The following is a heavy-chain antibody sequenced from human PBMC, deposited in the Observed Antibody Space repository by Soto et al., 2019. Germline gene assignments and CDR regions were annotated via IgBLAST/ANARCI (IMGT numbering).Heavy chain of an antibody. V-gene: IGHV5-51*01. J-gene: IGHJ3*01. CDR3: ARHRDNSGHSAFNV. CDR2: IYPDDSET. Sequence: LGESLKISCKGAGYSFANYWIARVRQMPGKGLEWMGIIYPDDSETSYSPSFQGQVTFSADKSISTAYLQWRSLRASDTAMYFCARHRDNSGHSAFNVWGQGTMVTVSS. CDR1: GYSFANYW. D-gene: IGHD3-22*01.